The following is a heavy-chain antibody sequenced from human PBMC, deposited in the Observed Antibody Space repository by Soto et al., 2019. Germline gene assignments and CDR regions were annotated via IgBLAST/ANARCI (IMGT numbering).Heavy chain of an antibody. CDR1: GFTFSSYG. Sequence: PGGSLRLSYAASGFTFSSYGMHWVRQAPGKGLEWVAVIWYDGSNKYYADSVKGRFTISRDNSKNTLYLQMNSLRAEDTAAYYCARDPYYYDSSGYLGYFDYWGQGT. V-gene: IGHV3-33*01. J-gene: IGHJ4*02. CDR2: IWYDGSNK. CDR3: ARDPYYYDSSGYLGYFDY. D-gene: IGHD3-22*01.